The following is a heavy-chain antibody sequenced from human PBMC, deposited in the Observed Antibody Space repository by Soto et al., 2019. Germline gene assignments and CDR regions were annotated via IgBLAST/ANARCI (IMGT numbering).Heavy chain of an antibody. Sequence: SVKVSCKASGDTFSNYAITWVRQAPGQGLEWLGRIIPIFGSANYAQKFQGRVTITADESTTTAYMELSSLRSDDTAVYYYAKDGGKDGYFGNWFDPWGQETLVTVSS. CDR1: GDTFSNYA. V-gene: IGHV1-69*13. CDR2: IIPIFGSA. CDR3: AKDGGKDGYFGNWFDP. J-gene: IGHJ5*02. D-gene: IGHD5-12*01.